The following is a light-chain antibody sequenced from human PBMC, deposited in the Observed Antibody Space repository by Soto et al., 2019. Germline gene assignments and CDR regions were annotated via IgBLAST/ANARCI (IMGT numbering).Light chain of an antibody. J-gene: IGKJ2*01. Sequence: DIQMTQSPSSLSASVGDRVTITCRASQGIRNDLGWYHQKPGRAPKRLIFSASSVQSGVKSRFSVSGSGTESTLTIRGLQPEDFAPYYCLQHNRYPHPLGHGTKLEIK. CDR3: LQHNRYPHP. CDR1: QGIRND. V-gene: IGKV1-17*01. CDR2: SAS.